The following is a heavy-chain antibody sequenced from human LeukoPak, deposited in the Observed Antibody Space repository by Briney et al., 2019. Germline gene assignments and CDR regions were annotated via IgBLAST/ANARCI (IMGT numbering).Heavy chain of an antibody. CDR1: GFTFSSCE. D-gene: IGHD5-12*01. V-gene: IGHV3-48*03. CDR2: ISSSGSTI. J-gene: IGHJ4*02. CDR3: ARVGRGYDSAFDY. Sequence: GGSLRLSCAASGFTFSSCEMNWVRQAPGKGLEWVSYISSSGSTIYYADSVKGRFTISRDNAKNSLYLQMNSLRAEDTAVYYCARVGRGYDSAFDYWGQGTLVTVSS.